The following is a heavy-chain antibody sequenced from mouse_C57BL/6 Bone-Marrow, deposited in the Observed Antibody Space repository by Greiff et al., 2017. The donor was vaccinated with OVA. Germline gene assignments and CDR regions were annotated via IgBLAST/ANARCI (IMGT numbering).Heavy chain of an antibody. CDR1: GYAFSSSW. J-gene: IGHJ4*01. Sequence: VQLQQSGPELVKPGASVKISCKASGYAFSSSWMNWVKQRPGKGLEWIGRIYPGDGDTNYNGKFKGKATLTADKSSSTAYMQLSSLTSEDSAVYFCARSGYYSSYAMDYWGQGTSVTVSS. D-gene: IGHD2-5*01. V-gene: IGHV1-82*01. CDR2: IYPGDGDT. CDR3: ARSGYYSSYAMDY.